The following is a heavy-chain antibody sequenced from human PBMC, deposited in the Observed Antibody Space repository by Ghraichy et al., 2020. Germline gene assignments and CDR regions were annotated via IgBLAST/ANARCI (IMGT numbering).Heavy chain of an antibody. CDR2: IYTSGST. D-gene: IGHD4-17*01. Sequence: SETLSLTCTVSGGSISSYYWSWIRQPPGKGLEWIGYIYTSGSTNYNPSLKSRVTISVDTSKNQFSLKLSSVTAADTAVYYCARQDGMSPDINSGVSREPPEYYFDYWGQGTLVTVSS. V-gene: IGHV4-4*09. CDR3: ARQDGMSPDINSGVSREPPEYYFDY. CDR1: GGSISSYY. J-gene: IGHJ4*02.